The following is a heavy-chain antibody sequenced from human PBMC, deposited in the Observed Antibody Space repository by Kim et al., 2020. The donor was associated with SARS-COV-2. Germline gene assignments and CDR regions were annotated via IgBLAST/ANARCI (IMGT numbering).Heavy chain of an antibody. Sequence: GGSLRLSCAASGFTFSSYAMSWVRQAPGKGLEWVSAISGSGGSTYYADSVKGRFTISRDNSKNTLYLQMNSLRAEDTAVYYCAKDSGQTYYYDSSGYSPGQALAVWAYYFDYWGQGTLVTVSS. CDR3: AKDSGQTYYYDSSGYSPGQALAVWAYYFDY. V-gene: IGHV3-23*01. D-gene: IGHD3-22*01. J-gene: IGHJ4*02. CDR2: ISGSGGST. CDR1: GFTFSSYA.